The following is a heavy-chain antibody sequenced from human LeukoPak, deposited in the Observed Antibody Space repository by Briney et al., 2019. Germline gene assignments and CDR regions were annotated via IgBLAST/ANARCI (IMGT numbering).Heavy chain of an antibody. J-gene: IGHJ6*04. Sequence: GRSLRLSCAASGFTFSSYGVHWVRQAPGKGLEWVAVISYDGSNKYYADSVKGRFTISRDNSKNTLYLQMNSLRAEDTAVYYCPTSSTSRGMDVWGKGTTVTVSS. CDR2: ISYDGSNK. V-gene: IGHV3-30*03. D-gene: IGHD2-2*01. CDR3: PTSSTSRGMDV. CDR1: GFTFSSYG.